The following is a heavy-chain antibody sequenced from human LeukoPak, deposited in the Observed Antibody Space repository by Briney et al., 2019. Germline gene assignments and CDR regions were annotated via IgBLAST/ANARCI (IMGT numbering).Heavy chain of an antibody. Sequence: GGSLRLSCAASGFTFSSYEMNWVRQAPGKGLEWVANIKQDGSEKYYVDSVKGRFTISRDNAKNSLYLQMNSLRAEDTAVYYCARDYYGYTDYWGQGTLVTVSS. D-gene: IGHD3-10*01. CDR3: ARDYYGYTDY. CDR1: GFTFSSYE. V-gene: IGHV3-7*01. CDR2: IKQDGSEK. J-gene: IGHJ4*02.